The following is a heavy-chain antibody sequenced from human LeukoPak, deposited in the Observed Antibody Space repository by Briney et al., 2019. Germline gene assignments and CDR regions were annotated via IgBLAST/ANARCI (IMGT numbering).Heavy chain of an antibody. V-gene: IGHV3-30-3*01. CDR1: GFTFSSYA. Sequence: GGSLRLSCAASGFTFSSYAMHWVRQAPGKGLEWVAVIPYDGSNKYYADSVKGRFTISRDNSKNTLYLQMNSLRAEDTAVYYCARDSQISIAVAGTRYMDVWGKGTTVTVSS. D-gene: IGHD6-19*01. CDR3: ARDSQISIAVAGTRYMDV. J-gene: IGHJ6*03. CDR2: IPYDGSNK.